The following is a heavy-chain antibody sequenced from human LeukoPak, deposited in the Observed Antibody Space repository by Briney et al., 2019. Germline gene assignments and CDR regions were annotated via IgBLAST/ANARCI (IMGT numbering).Heavy chain of an antibody. Sequence: GGSLRLSCAASGFTFSSYAMSWVRQAPGKGLEWVSAISGSGGSTYYADSVKGRFTISRDNSKNTLYLQMTSLRAEDTAVYYCAKDLPHYYESSAMGPFDYWGQGTLVTVSS. D-gene: IGHD3-22*01. CDR2: ISGSGGST. J-gene: IGHJ4*02. CDR3: AKDLPHYYESSAMGPFDY. V-gene: IGHV3-23*01. CDR1: GFTFSSYA.